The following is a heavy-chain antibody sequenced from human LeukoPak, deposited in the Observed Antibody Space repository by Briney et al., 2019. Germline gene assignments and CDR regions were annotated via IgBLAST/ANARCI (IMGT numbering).Heavy chain of an antibody. J-gene: IGHJ4*02. CDR1: GFTFSSYW. D-gene: IGHD6-13*01. CDR2: IKQDGSEK. Sequence: PGGSLRLSCAASGFTFSSYWMSWVRQAPGKGLEWVANIKQDGSEKYYVDSVKGRFTISRDNARNSLYLQMNSLRAEDTAVYYCARVSSSSWYKGVDYYFDYWGQGTLVTVSS. V-gene: IGHV3-7*01. CDR3: ARVSSSSWYKGVDYYFDY.